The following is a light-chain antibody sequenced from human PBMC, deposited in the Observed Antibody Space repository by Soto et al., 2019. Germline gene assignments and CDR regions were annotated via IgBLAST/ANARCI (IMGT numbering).Light chain of an antibody. CDR1: QTPKNY. Sequence: DIQMTQSPSSLSASVGDTVTITCRAGQTPKNYVNWYQQKPGKAPKLLIYAASSLQSGVPSRFSGSGSGTAFTLTISSLQAEDFATYYCQQSYSTLLLTFGGGTKVEIK. CDR2: AAS. J-gene: IGKJ4*01. V-gene: IGKV1-39*01. CDR3: QQSYSTLLLT.